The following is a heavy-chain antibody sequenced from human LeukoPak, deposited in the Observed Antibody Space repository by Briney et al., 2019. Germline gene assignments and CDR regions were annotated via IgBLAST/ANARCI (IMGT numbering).Heavy chain of an antibody. CDR1: GGSISSYY. D-gene: IGHD3-16*02. V-gene: IGHV4-59*01. CDR3: ARGYRNDAFDI. J-gene: IGHJ3*02. CDR2: IYHSGST. Sequence: TSDTLSLTCTVSGGSISSYYWSWIRQPPGKGLEWIGYIYHSGSTNYNPSLKSRVTISVDTSKNQFSLKLSSVTAADTAVYYCARGYRNDAFDIWGQGTMVTVSS.